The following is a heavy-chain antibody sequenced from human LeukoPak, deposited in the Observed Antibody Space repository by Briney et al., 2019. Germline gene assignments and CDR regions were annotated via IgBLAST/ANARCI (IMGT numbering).Heavy chain of an antibody. V-gene: IGHV4-30-4*01. CDR2: IYYSGST. J-gene: IGHJ4*02. D-gene: IGHD4-17*01. Sequence: PSETLSLTCTVSGGSISSGDYYWSWIRQPPGKGLEWIGYIYYSGSTYYNPSLKSRVTISVDTSKNQFSLKLSSVTAADTAVYYCARGRTTVTWLDYWGQGTLVTVSS. CDR3: ARGRTTVTWLDY. CDR1: GGSISSGDYY.